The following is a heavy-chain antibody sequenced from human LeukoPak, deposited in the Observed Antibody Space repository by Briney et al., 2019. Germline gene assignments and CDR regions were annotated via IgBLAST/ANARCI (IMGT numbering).Heavy chain of an antibody. CDR1: GFIFSNYA. J-gene: IGHJ4*02. Sequence: PGGSLRLSCAASGFIFSNYAMHWVRQAPGKGLEWVAVISYDGSNKYYADSVKGRFTISRDNSKNTLYLQMNSLRAEDTAVYYCAKGGETGYPRAVGRIDYWGQGTLVTVSS. V-gene: IGHV3-30*04. D-gene: IGHD3-9*01. CDR2: ISYDGSNK. CDR3: AKGGETGYPRAVGRIDY.